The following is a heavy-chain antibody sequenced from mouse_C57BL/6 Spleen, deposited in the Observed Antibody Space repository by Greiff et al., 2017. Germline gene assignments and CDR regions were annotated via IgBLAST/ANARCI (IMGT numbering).Heavy chain of an antibody. CDR2: IDPSDSET. D-gene: IGHD2-3*01. J-gene: IGHJ1*03. V-gene: IGHV1-52*01. Sequence: VKLQQPGAELVRPGSSVKLSCKASGYTFTSYWMHWVKQRPIQGLEWIGNIDPSDSETHYNQKFKDKATLTVDKSSSTAYMQLSSLTSEDSAVYYCARGIVTTGFDVWGTGTTVTVSS. CDR1: GYTFTSYW. CDR3: ARGIVTTGFDV.